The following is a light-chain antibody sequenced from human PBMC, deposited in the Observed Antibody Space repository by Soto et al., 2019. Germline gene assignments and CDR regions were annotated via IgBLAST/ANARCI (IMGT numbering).Light chain of an antibody. CDR2: KAS. CDR3: QQLNSFPPFFT. Sequence: DIQMTHSPSTLSASVVYIVTITCRSSQSISSWLAWYQQKPGKAPKLLIYKASTLKSGVPSRFRGSGSGTEFTLTISSLQPEDFATYFCQQLNSFPPFFTFGPGTKVDIK. CDR1: QSISSW. J-gene: IGKJ3*01. V-gene: IGKV1-5*03.